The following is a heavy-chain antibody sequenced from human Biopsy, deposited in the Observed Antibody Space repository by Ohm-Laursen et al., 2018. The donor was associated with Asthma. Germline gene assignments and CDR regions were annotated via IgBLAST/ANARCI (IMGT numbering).Heavy chain of an antibody. CDR2: IWYDGGKK. Sequence: SLRLSCAASGITFSTYGMHWVRQAPGKGLEWVSFIWYDGGKKTYADSVKGRFTISRDNSKNTLYLQMHSLRAEDTAVYYCARGDSSNWPHYYFDYWGQGTLVTVSS. D-gene: IGHD3-22*01. V-gene: IGHV3-33*01. CDR3: ARGDSSNWPHYYFDY. CDR1: GITFSTYG. J-gene: IGHJ4*02.